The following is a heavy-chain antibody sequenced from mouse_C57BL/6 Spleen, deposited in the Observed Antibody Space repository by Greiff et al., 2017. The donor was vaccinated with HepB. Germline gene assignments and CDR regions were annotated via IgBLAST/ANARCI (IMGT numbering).Heavy chain of an antibody. Sequence: VQLQQSGPGMVKPSQSLSLTCTVTGYSITSGYDWHWIRHFPGNKLEWMGYISYRGSTNYNPSLKSRISITHDTSKNHFFLKLNSVTTEDTATYYCAREGRDYYAMDYWGQGTSVTVSS. CDR3: AREGRDYYAMDY. J-gene: IGHJ4*01. CDR1: GYSITSGYD. V-gene: IGHV3-1*01. CDR2: ISYRGST.